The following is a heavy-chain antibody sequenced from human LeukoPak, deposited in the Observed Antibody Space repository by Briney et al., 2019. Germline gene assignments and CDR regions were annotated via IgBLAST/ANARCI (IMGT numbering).Heavy chain of an antibody. D-gene: IGHD5-12*01. CDR1: GYSFTSHW. J-gene: IGHJ4*02. Sequence: GESLKISCKGSGYSFTSHWVAWVRQMPGKGLEWMGILYPDDSDTRYSPSFQGQVTFSTDKSISTAYLQWSSLKASDTAMYYCARQASGYDMNLDSWGQGTLVTVSS. CDR3: ARQASGYDMNLDS. CDR2: LYPDDSDT. V-gene: IGHV5-51*01.